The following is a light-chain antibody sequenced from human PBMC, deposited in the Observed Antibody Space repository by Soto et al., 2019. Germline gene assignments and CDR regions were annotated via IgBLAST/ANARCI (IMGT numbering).Light chain of an antibody. CDR3: HTYNSAPTP. Sequence: DIQMTQSPSSLSASVGDRVTITCRASQGISNYLAWYQQKPGKVPKLLIYAASTLQSGVPSRFSGSGSGTDFTLTISSLQPEDDATYYDHTYNSAPTPCGGVTKVDSK. V-gene: IGKV1-27*01. CDR1: QGISNY. J-gene: IGKJ4*01. CDR2: AAS.